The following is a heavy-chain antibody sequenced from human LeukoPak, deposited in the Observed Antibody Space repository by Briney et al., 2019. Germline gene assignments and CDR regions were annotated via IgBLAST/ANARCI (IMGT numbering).Heavy chain of an antibody. V-gene: IGHV1-2*02. D-gene: IGHD3-3*01. CDR3: ARDRDDFWSGYYTGSFDY. CDR2: INPNSGGT. Sequence: GASVNVSCKASGYTFTGYYMHWVRQAPGQGLEWMGWINPNSGGTNYAQKFQGRVTMTRDTSISTAYMELSRLRSDDTAVYYCARDRDDFWSGYYTGSFDYWGQGTLVTVSS. J-gene: IGHJ4*02. CDR1: GYTFTGYY.